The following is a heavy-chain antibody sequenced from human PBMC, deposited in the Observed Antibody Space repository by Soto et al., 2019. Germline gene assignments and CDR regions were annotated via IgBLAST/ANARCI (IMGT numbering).Heavy chain of an antibody. CDR2: ISYDGSNK. CDR1: GFTFSSYG. Sequence: QVQLVESGGGVVQPGRSLRLSCAASGFTFSSYGMHWVRQAPGKGLEWVAVISYDGSNKYYADSVKGRFTISRDNSKNTLYLQTNSLRAEDTAVYYCAKEGESSSGWYDYRSYYYYYGMDVWGQGTTVTVSS. D-gene: IGHD6-19*01. J-gene: IGHJ6*02. V-gene: IGHV3-30*18. CDR3: AKEGESSSGWYDYRSYYYYYGMDV.